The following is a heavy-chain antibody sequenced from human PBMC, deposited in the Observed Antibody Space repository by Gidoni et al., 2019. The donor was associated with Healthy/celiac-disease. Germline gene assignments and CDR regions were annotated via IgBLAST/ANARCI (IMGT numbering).Heavy chain of an antibody. CDR3: ARLDFWSGYYTAPYYYYYGMDV. Sequence: QVQLQQWGAGLLKPSETLSLTCAVYGGSFSGYYWRWIRQPPGKGLEWIGEITHSGSTNYNPSLKSRVTISVDTSKNQFSLKLSSVTAADTAVYYCARLDFWSGYYTAPYYYYYGMDVWGQGTTVTVSS. V-gene: IGHV4-34*01. J-gene: IGHJ6*02. D-gene: IGHD3-3*01. CDR1: GGSFSGYY. CDR2: ITHSGST.